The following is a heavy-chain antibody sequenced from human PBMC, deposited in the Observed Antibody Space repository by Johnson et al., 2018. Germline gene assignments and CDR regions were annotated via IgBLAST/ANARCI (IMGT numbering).Heavy chain of an antibody. CDR2: VYYSGRT. Sequence: QVQLQQSGPGLVKPSETLSLTCTVSGGSVSRSTYYWGWVRQPPGKGLEWIGTVYYSGRTNYNPSLKTRPPISLLTSKNQFSLQLRPVTAADTALYFCARGVATRLSAFAIWGQGTVVTVAS. V-gene: IGHV4-39*07. J-gene: IGHJ3*02. CDR3: ARGVATRLSAFAI. CDR1: GGSVSRSTYY. D-gene: IGHD5-12*01.